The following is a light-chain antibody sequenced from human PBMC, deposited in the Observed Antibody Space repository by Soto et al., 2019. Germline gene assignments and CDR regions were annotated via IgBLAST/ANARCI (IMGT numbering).Light chain of an antibody. J-gene: IGKJ1*01. CDR1: QSISTY. V-gene: IGKV1-39*01. CDR3: QQTYRAPPWT. CDR2: AAS. Sequence: DIQMTQSPTSLSASVGDRVTISCRASQSISTYLRWYQQKPGKAPRLLIYAASTVQSGVPPRFSGSGYGTDFILTISSLRSEDIATYFCQQTYRAPPWTFGQGTKVEIK.